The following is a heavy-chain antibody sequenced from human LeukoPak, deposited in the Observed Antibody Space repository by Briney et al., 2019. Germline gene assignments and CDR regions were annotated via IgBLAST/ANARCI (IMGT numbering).Heavy chain of an antibody. J-gene: IGHJ3*02. CDR2: ISWNSGSI. Sequence: GGSLRLSCEVSGFTFSSYAMNWVRQAPGKGLEWVSGISWNSGSIGYADSVKGRFTISRDNAKNSLYLQMNSLRAEDTALYYCAKDKWELRSHAFDIWGQGTMVTVSS. V-gene: IGHV3-9*01. CDR3: AKDKWELRSHAFDI. CDR1: GFTFSSYA. D-gene: IGHD1-26*01.